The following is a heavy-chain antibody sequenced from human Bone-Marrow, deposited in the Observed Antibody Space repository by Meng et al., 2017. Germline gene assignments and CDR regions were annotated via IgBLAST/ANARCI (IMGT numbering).Heavy chain of an antibody. CDR2: INPNSGDT. CDR1: GYSFTAYY. Sequence: QGQLVQSGAEVKEPGASLRVSCKPSGYSFTAYYIHWVRQAPGQGLEWLGHINPNSGDTLYAQKFQGRDSMTGDTSISTAYVELSSLRSDDTAVYYCVRDENISLGKLFGDYWGQGTMVTVSS. V-gene: IGHV1-2*06. J-gene: IGHJ4*02. D-gene: IGHD2-21*01. CDR3: VRDENISLGKLFGDY.